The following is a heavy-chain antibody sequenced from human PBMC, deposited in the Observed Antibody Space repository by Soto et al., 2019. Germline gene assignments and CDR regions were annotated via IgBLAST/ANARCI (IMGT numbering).Heavy chain of an antibody. D-gene: IGHD1-26*01. J-gene: IGHJ3*02. CDR3: AKDHRATGAFDI. V-gene: IGHV3-30*18. Sequence: QVQLVESGGGVVQPGRSLRLSCAASGFTFSSYGMHWVRQAPGKGLEWVAVISYDGSNKYYADSVKGRFTISRDNSKNPLYLQMNSLRAEDTAVYYCAKDHRATGAFDIWGQGTMVTVSS. CDR2: ISYDGSNK. CDR1: GFTFSSYG.